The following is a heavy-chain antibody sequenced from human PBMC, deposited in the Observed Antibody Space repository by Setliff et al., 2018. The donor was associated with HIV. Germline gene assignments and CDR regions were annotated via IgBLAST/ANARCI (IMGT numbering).Heavy chain of an antibody. CDR2: LRSKIDGGTT. J-gene: IGHJ4*02. V-gene: IGHV3-15*07. D-gene: IGHD2-21*02. CDR3: ATDNCGGDCYLNY. CDR1: GFTFSNAW. Sequence: AGGSMRLSCAASGFTFSNAWMNWVRQAPGKGLEWVARLRSKIDGGTTEYAAPVKGRFIISRDDSKNMLYLQMNSLKTEDTALYYCATDNCGGDCYLNYWGLGTLVTVSS.